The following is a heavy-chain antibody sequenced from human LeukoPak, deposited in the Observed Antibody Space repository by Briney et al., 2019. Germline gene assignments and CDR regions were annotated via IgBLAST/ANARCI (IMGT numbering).Heavy chain of an antibody. CDR3: AKGQVVPAALLDY. V-gene: IGHV3-23*01. CDR2: ISGSGDTT. Sequence: GGSLRLSCAASGFTFSGYAMTWVRQVPGKGLEWVSSISGSGDTTNYADSVKGRFTISRDNSKNTLFLQMNSLRADDTAVYYCAKGQVVPAALLDYWGQGTLVTVSS. CDR1: GFTFSGYA. J-gene: IGHJ4*02. D-gene: IGHD2-15*01.